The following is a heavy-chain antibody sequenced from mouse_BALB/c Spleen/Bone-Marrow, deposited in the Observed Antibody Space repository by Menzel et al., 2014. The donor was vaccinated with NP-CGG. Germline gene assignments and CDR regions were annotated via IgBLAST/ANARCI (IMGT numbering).Heavy chain of an antibody. CDR2: ISSGGSST. Sequence: EVQLVESGGDLVKPGGSLKLSCVASGFTFSSYGMSWVRQTPDKRLEWVATISSGGSSTYYPASVKGRFTISRDNAKSTLYLQMNSLNSEDTAMYYCTRRPHQANSYFDCWGQGTTLTVSS. CDR1: GFTFSSYG. V-gene: IGHV5-6*01. D-gene: IGHD3-2*02. J-gene: IGHJ2*01. CDR3: TRRPHQANSYFDC.